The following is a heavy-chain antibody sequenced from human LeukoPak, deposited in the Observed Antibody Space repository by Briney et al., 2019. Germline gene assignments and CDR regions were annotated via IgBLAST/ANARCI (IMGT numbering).Heavy chain of an antibody. D-gene: IGHD2-15*01. CDR3: ARGGCIGRSCYPNYFDY. Sequence: GGSLRLSCAASGFTFSSYSMNWVRQAPGKGLEWVSSISSSSSYIYYADSVKGRFTISRDNAKNSLYLQMNSLRAEDTAVYYCARGGCIGRSCYPNYFDYWGQGTLVTVSS. V-gene: IGHV3-21*01. CDR2: ISSSSSYI. CDR1: GFTFSSYS. J-gene: IGHJ4*02.